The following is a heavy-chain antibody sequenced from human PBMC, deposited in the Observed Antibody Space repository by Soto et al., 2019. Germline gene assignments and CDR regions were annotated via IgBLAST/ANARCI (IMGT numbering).Heavy chain of an antibody. D-gene: IGHD3-22*01. J-gene: IGHJ4*02. CDR1: GFTFSSYA. Sequence: PGGPLRLSCAASGFTFSSYAMHWVRQAPGQGLEWVAVISYDGSNKYYADSVKGRFTISRDNSKNTLYLQMNSLRAEDTAVYYCARDTFPSSRWLSAWVFDYWGQGTLVTVSS. CDR2: ISYDGSNK. V-gene: IGHV3-30-3*01. CDR3: ARDTFPSSRWLSAWVFDY.